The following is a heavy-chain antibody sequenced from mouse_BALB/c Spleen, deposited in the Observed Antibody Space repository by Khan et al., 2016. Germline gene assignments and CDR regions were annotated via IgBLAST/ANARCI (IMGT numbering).Heavy chain of an antibody. CDR2: ISFSGST. D-gene: IGHD1-1*01. Sequence: EVQLQESGPGLVKPSQSLSLTCTVTGYSITSDYAWNWIRQFPGNKLEWMGYISFSGSTSYNPSLKSRFSITRDTAKKQFFLQLNSVTTEDTATYYCARGGSSYEGAMDYWGQGTSVTVSS. CDR3: ARGGSSYEGAMDY. V-gene: IGHV3-2*02. J-gene: IGHJ4*01. CDR1: GYSITSDYA.